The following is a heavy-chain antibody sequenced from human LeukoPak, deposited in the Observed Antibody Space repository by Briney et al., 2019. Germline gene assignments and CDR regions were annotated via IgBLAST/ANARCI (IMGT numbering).Heavy chain of an antibody. D-gene: IGHD6-19*01. Sequence: SETLPLTCAVSGYSISSGYYWGGIRQPPGKGLEWIGSIYHSGSTYYNPSLKSRVTISVDTSKNQFPLKLSSVTAADTAVYYCARYPDSGSGWPGWDYWGQGTLVTVSS. CDR3: ARYPDSGSGWPGWDY. CDR1: GYSISSGYY. J-gene: IGHJ4*02. V-gene: IGHV4-38-2*01. CDR2: IYHSGST.